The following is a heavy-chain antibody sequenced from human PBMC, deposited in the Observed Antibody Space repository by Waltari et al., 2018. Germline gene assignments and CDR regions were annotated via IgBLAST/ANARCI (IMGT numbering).Heavy chain of an antibody. CDR2: IYTRGST. CDR1: GGSISSYY. D-gene: IGHD3-22*01. CDR3: ARGPYYDDSSGYRGYYYYYYMDV. V-gene: IGHV4-4*07. J-gene: IGHJ6*03. Sequence: QVQLQESGPGLVKPSETLSLTCTVSGGSISSYYWSWIRQPAGKGLEWIGRIYTRGSTKDNPPLRRRVTRSVETSKNQFSRKLSSVTAADTAVYDWARGPYYDDSSGYRGYYYYYYMDVWGKGTTVIVSS.